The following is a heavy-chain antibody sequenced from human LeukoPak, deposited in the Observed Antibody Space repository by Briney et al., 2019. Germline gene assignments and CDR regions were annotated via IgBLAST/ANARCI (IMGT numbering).Heavy chain of an antibody. Sequence: GESLKISCKGSGYSFSTYWIAWVRQMPGKGLEWMGIIYPDDSDTRYSPSFQGQVTVSADKSISTAYLQWSSLKASDTAMYYCARFPVGELELLENAFDIWGQGTMVTVSS. CDR2: IYPDDSDT. CDR1: GYSFSTYW. D-gene: IGHD1-7*01. V-gene: IGHV5-51*01. CDR3: ARFPVGELELLENAFDI. J-gene: IGHJ3*02.